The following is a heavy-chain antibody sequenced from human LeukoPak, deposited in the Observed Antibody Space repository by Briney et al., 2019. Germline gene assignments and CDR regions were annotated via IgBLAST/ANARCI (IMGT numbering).Heavy chain of an antibody. D-gene: IGHD3-3*01. V-gene: IGHV3-30-3*01. CDR2: ISYDGSNK. J-gene: IGHJ5*02. CDR1: GFTFSSYA. Sequence: PGRSLRLSCAASGFTFSSYAMHWVRQAPGKRLEWVAVISYDGSNKYYADSVKGRFTISRDNSKNTLYLQMNSLRAEDTAVYYCARDQRITIFGVVSYNWFDPWGQGTLVTVSS. CDR3: ARDQRITIFGVVSYNWFDP.